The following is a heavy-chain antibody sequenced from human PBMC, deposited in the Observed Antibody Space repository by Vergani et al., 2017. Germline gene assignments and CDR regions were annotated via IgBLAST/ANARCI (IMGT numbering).Heavy chain of an antibody. CDR3: ARGAQYCSSTSCYTSPFDY. J-gene: IGHJ4*02. CDR2: INHSGST. D-gene: IGHD2-2*02. V-gene: IGHV4-34*01. CDR1: GGSFSGYY. Sequence: QVQLQQWGAGLLKPSETLSLTCAVYGGSFSGYYWSWIRQPPGKRLEWIGEINHSGSTNYNPSLKSRVTISVDTSKNQFSLKLSSVTAADTAVYYCARGAQYCSSTSCYTSPFDYWGQGTLVTVSS.